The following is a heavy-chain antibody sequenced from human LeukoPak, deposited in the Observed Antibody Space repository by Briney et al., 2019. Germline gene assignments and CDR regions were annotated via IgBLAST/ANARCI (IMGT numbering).Heavy chain of an antibody. J-gene: IGHJ4*02. CDR3: ARGRRNYYGSGIQFDY. V-gene: IGHV4-34*01. CDR1: GGSFSGYY. CDR2: INHSGST. D-gene: IGHD3-10*01. Sequence: PSETLSLTXAVYGGSFSGYYWSWIRQPPGKGLEWIGEINHSGSTNYNPSLKSRVTISVDTSKNQFSLKLSSVTAADTAVYYCARGRRNYYGSGIQFDYWGQGTLVTVSS.